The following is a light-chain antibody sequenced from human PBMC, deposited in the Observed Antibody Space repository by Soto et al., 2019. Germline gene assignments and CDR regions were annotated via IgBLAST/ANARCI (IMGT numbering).Light chain of an antibody. V-gene: IGKV1-5*03. CDR2: KAS. Sequence: DIQMTQSPSILSASVGDRVAITCRASQTISNWLAWYQQKPGKAPKVLIYKASSLESGVPSRFSGSGSGTEFTLTINSLQPDDFAPYYCQHRKTFGQGTKVEIK. J-gene: IGKJ1*01. CDR3: QHRKT. CDR1: QTISNW.